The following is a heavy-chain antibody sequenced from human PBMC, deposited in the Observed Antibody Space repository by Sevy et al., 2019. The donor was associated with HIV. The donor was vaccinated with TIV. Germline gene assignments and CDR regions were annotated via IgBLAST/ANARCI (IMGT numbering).Heavy chain of an antibody. CDR2: INHSGST. J-gene: IGHJ6*02. V-gene: IGHV4-34*01. CDR3: ARGPTGYCSSTSCYRYYGMDV. Sequence: SETLSLTCAVYGGSFSGYYWSWIRQPPGKGLEWIGEINHSGSTNYNPSLKSRVTISVDTSKNQFSLKLSSVTAADTAVYYCARGPTGYCSSTSCYRYYGMDVWGQGTTVTVSS. D-gene: IGHD2-2*02. CDR1: GGSFSGYY.